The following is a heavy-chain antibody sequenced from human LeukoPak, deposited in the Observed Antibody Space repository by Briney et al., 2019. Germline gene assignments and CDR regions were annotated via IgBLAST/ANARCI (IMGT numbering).Heavy chain of an antibody. J-gene: IGHJ4*02. V-gene: IGHV4-59*08. Sequence: SETLSLTCTVSGGSISSYYWSWIRQPPGKGLEWIGYIYCSGSTNYNPSLKSRVTISVDTSKNQFSLKLSSVTAADTAVYYCARAGSYGLGFFDYWGQGTLVTVSS. CDR2: IYCSGST. CDR3: ARAGSYGLGFFDY. CDR1: GGSISSYY. D-gene: IGHD1-26*01.